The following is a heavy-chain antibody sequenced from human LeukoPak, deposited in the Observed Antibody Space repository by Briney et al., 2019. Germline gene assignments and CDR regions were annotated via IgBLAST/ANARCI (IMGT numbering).Heavy chain of an antibody. CDR2: IDGSGSTI. Sequence: GGSLRLSCAASGFTFSSYEMNWVRQAPGKGPEWVSYIDGSGSTIYYSDSVKGRFTISRDNAKSSLSLHMSSLRAEDTVVYYCARSPKYSGSPADFDYWGQGTLVTVSS. CDR3: ARSPKYSGSPADFDY. CDR1: GFTFSSYE. V-gene: IGHV3-48*03. J-gene: IGHJ4*02. D-gene: IGHD1-26*01.